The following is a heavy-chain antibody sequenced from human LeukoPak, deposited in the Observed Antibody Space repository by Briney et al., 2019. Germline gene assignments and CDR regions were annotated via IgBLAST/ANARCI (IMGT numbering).Heavy chain of an antibody. J-gene: IGHJ5*02. CDR3: ARKVGAKWFDP. CDR2: IYDSGST. V-gene: IGHV4-59*01. Sequence: SETLSLTCTVSGGSIRGYYWSWIRQPPGKGLEWIGYIYDSGSTNYNPSLQSGVTISQDTSKNQFSLKLTSVTAADTAVYYCARKVGAKWFDPWGQGTLVTVSS. D-gene: IGHD1-26*01. CDR1: GGSIRGYY.